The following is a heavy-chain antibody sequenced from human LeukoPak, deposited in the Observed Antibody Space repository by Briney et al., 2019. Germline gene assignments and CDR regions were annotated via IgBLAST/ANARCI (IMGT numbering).Heavy chain of an antibody. CDR1: GGSMSSYY. J-gene: IGHJ5*02. Sequence: PSETLSLTCTVSGGSMSSYYWSWIRQPPGKGLEWIGYIYYSGTTKYNPPLKSRLTMSVDTSENQFSLRLSSVTAADTAVYYCARGSIFGVSINWFDPWGQGTLVTVSS. D-gene: IGHD3-3*01. CDR3: ARGSIFGVSINWFDP. V-gene: IGHV4-59*01. CDR2: IYYSGTT.